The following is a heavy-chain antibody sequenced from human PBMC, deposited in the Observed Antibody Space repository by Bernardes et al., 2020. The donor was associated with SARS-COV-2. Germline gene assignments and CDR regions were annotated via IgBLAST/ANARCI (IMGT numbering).Heavy chain of an antibody. CDR3: ARDRSQQLFAPYWYFDL. CDR1: GFTFSSYW. Sequence: GGSLRLSCAASGFTFSSYWMSWVRQAPGKGLEWVANIKQDGSEKYYVDSVEGRFTISRDNAKNSLYLQMNSLRAEDTAVYYCARDRSQQLFAPYWYFDLWGRCTLVTVSS. CDR2: IKQDGSEK. V-gene: IGHV3-7*04. D-gene: IGHD6-13*01. J-gene: IGHJ2*01.